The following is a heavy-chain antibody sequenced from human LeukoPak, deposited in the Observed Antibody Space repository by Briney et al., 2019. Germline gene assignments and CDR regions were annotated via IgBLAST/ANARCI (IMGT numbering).Heavy chain of an antibody. CDR3: AKDYEGRYYYDSGGYSFGSDY. D-gene: IGHD3-22*01. Sequence: GGSLRLSCAASGFTFSSYVMSWVRQAPGKGLEWVSAIGGSGSSTYYADSVKGRFTISRDNSKNTLYLQMNSLRAEDTAVYYCAKDYEGRYYYDSGGYSFGSDYWGQGTLVTVSS. J-gene: IGHJ4*02. CDR2: IGGSGSST. V-gene: IGHV3-23*01. CDR1: GFTFSSYV.